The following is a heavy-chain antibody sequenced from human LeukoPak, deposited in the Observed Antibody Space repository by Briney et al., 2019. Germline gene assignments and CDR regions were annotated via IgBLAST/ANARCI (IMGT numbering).Heavy chain of an antibody. CDR2: INPNSGGT. D-gene: IGHD5-12*01. CDR3: ARDIVATSGAFDI. Sequence: ASVKVSCKASGYTFTGYYMHWVRQAPGQGLEWMGWINPNSGGTNYAQKFQGWVTMTSDTSISTAHMELSRLRADDTAVYYCARDIVATSGAFDIWGQGTMVTVSS. CDR1: GYTFTGYY. V-gene: IGHV1-2*04. J-gene: IGHJ3*02.